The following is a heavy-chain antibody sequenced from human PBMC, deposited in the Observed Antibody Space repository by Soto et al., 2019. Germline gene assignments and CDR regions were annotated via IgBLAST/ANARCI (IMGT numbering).Heavy chain of an antibody. CDR3: ARGRITMVRGVMISSNYYYYGMDV. CDR2: INHSGST. J-gene: IGHJ6*02. CDR1: GGSFSGYY. V-gene: IGHV4-34*01. Sequence: PSETLSLTCAVYGGSFSGYYWNWIRQPPGKGLEWIGEINHSGSTNYNPSLKSRVTISVDTSKNQFSLKLSSVTAADTAVYYCARGRITMVRGVMISSNYYYYGMDVWGQETTVTVSS. D-gene: IGHD3-10*01.